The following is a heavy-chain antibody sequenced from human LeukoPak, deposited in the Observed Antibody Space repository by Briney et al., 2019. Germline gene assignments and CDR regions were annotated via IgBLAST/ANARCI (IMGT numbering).Heavy chain of an antibody. CDR1: GGSFSGYY. CDR3: ARKRQTIFGVVRNWFDP. CDR2: INHSGST. Sequence: SETLSLTCAVYGGSFSGYYWSWIRQPPGKGLEWIGEINHSGSTNYNPSLKSRVTISVDTSKNQFSLKLSSVTAADTAVYYCARKRQTIFGVVRNWFDPWGQGTLVTVSS. D-gene: IGHD3-3*01. J-gene: IGHJ5*02. V-gene: IGHV4-34*01.